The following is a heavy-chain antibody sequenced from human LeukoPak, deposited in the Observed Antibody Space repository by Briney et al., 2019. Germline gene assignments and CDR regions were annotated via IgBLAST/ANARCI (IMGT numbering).Heavy chain of an antibody. V-gene: IGHV3-21*01. J-gene: IGHJ4*02. D-gene: IGHD6-13*01. Sequence: KAGGSLRLSCAASGFTFSSYSMNWVRQAPGKGLDWVSSISSSSSYIYYADSVKGRFAISRDNAKNSLYLQMNSLRAEDTAVYYCARARIAAAGFDYWGQGTLVTVSS. CDR1: GFTFSSYS. CDR2: ISSSSSYI. CDR3: ARARIAAAGFDY.